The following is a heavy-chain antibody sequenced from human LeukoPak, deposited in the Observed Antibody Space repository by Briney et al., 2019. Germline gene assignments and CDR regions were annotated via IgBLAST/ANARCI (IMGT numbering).Heavy chain of an antibody. CDR3: TRVDFYYYYMDF. CDR1: GYSFTDYW. Sequence: AESLQILCKASGYSFTDYWIGWVRQMPGKGLEWMGIIYPRDSHTIYSPPFQGQVTVSADKSITTAYLQWSSLKASDTAIYYCTRVDFYYYYMDFWGKGNTVRVSS. V-gene: IGHV5-51*01. CDR2: IYPRDSHT. J-gene: IGHJ6*03.